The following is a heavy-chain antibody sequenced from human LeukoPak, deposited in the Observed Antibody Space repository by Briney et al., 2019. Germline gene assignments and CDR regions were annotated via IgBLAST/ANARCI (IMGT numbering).Heavy chain of an antibody. CDR3: ARDQYDSSGYYYYGMDV. CDR2: IYYSGST. J-gene: IGHJ6*02. V-gene: IGHV4-59*01. D-gene: IGHD3-22*01. Sequence: SETLSLTCTVSGGSISSYYWSWIRQPPGKGLEWIGYIYYSGSTNYNPSLKSRVIISVDTSKNQFSLKLSSVTAADTAVYYCARDQYDSSGYYYYGMDVWGQGTTVTVSS. CDR1: GGSISSYY.